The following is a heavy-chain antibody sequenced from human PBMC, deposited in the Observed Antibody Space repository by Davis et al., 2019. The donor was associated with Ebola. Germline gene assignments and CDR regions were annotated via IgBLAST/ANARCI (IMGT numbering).Heavy chain of an antibody. D-gene: IGHD6-19*01. CDR1: GGSFSGYY. Sequence: SETLSLTCAVYGGSFSGYYWSWIRQPPGKGLEWIGEINHSGSTNYNPSLKSRVTISVDTSKNQFSLKLSSVTAADTAVYYCARLIGEQWLVQPYFDYWGQGTLVTVSS. CDR3: ARLIGEQWLVQPYFDY. J-gene: IGHJ4*02. CDR2: INHSGST. V-gene: IGHV4-34*01.